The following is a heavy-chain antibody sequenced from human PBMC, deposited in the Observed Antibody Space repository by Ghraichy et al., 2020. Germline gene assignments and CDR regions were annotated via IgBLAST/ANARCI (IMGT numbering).Heavy chain of an antibody. J-gene: IGHJ4*02. CDR1: GFTFSSNG. CDR3: AKTGPLYLDY. CDR2: MGTSGTTT. D-gene: IGHD1-1*01. V-gene: IGHV3-23*01. Sequence: GESLNISCVASGFTFSSNGMGWVRQAPGKGLEWVSAMGTSGTTTFYADSVQGRFTISRDDSKNTLFMQLNSLRADDTALYYCAKTGPLYLDYWGQGTLVTVSS.